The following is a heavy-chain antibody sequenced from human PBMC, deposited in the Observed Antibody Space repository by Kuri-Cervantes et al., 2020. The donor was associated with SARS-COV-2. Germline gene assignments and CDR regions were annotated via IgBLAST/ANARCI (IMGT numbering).Heavy chain of an antibody. J-gene: IGHJ3*02. V-gene: IGHV4-39*01. CDR2: IYYSGST. D-gene: IGHD1-7*01. Sequence: SETLSLTCTVSGCSISSSSYYWGWIRQPPGKGLEWIWSIYYSGSTYYNPSLMRRVTITVDTSKNQFSLKLSPVTAADTAVYYCARHRDWNSGDAFDIWGQGTMVTVSS. CDR3: ARHRDWNSGDAFDI. CDR1: GCSISSSSYY.